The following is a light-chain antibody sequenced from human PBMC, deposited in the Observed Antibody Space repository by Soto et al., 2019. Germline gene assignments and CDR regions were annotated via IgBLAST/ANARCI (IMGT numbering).Light chain of an antibody. CDR3: QVWDSSTYVV. CDR1: NIGSKN. Sequence: SYELTQPLSVSVALGQTARITCGGNNIGSKNVHWYQQKPGQAPVLGIYRDSNRRSGIPERFSGSNSGNTATLTISRAQAGDEADYYCQVWDSSTYVVFGGGTKLTVL. V-gene: IGLV3-9*01. J-gene: IGLJ2*01. CDR2: RDS.